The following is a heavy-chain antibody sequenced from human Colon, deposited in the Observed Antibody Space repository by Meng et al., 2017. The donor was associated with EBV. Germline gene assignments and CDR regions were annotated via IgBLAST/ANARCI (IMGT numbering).Heavy chain of an antibody. CDR3: ARRTTVNLRSFDS. D-gene: IGHD4-17*01. CDR2: INHSGST. V-gene: IGHV4-34*01. CDR1: GGSFSGYY. Sequence: HVQRQRCGAGLFKPSETLSRACSVSGGSFSGYYWSWIRQAPGKGLEWIGEINHSGSTKFNPSLESRVSISVDTSENQVSLKLTSVTAADTAVYYCARRTTVNLRSFDSWGQGTLVTVSS. J-gene: IGHJ4*02.